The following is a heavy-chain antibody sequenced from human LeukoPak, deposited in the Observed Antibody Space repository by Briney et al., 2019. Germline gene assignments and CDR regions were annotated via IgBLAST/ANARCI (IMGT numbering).Heavy chain of an antibody. D-gene: IGHD3-22*01. CDR2: ISYDGSNK. Sequence: GGSLRLSCAASGFTFSSYAMHWVRQAPGKGLEWVAVISYDGSNKYYADSVKGRFTISRDNSKNTLYLQMNSLRAEDTAVYYCARDSNAYDSSGYYYGYFDYWGQGTLVTVSS. V-gene: IGHV3-30-3*01. J-gene: IGHJ4*02. CDR3: ARDSNAYDSSGYYYGYFDY. CDR1: GFTFSSYA.